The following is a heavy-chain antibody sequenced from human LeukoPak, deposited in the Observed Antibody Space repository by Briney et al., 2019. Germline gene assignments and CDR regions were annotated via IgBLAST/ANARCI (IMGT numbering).Heavy chain of an antibody. CDR2: INYDGSNK. V-gene: IGHV3-30*18. CDR1: GFTFSYYG. CDR3: AKDDYSYINSPPDY. Sequence: PGGSLRLSCTASGFTFSYYGMHWVRQAPGKGLEWVAVINYDGSNKYYADSVKGRFTISRDNSKNTLYLQMNSLRADDTSVYYCAKDDYSYINSPPDYGGQGTLVTVSS. D-gene: IGHD5-18*01. J-gene: IGHJ4*02.